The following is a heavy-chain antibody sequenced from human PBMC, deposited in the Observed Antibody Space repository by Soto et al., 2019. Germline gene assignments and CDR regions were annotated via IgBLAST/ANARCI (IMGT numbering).Heavy chain of an antibody. V-gene: IGHV4-30-2*01. J-gene: IGHJ4*02. D-gene: IGHD3-22*01. CDR3: ARGGGDSSGYYYFDY. CDR2: IYHSGST. CDR1: GGSISSGGYS. Sequence: LSLTCAVSGGSISSGGYSWSWIRQPPGKGLEWIGYIYHSGSTYYNPSLKSRVTISVDRSKNQSSLKLSSVTAADTAVYYCARGGGDSSGYYYFDYWGQGTLVTVSS.